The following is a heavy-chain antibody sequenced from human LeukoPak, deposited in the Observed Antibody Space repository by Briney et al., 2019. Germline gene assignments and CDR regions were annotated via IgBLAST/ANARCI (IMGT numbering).Heavy chain of an antibody. CDR2: IIPILGIA. CDR1: GGTFSSYT. J-gene: IGHJ3*02. V-gene: IGHV1-69*02. Sequence: SVKVSCXASGGTFSSYTISWVRQAPGQGLEWMGRIIPILGIANYAQKFQGRVTITADKSTSTAYMELSSLRSEDTAVYYCARVLAAAGTGAFDIWGQGTMVTVSS. D-gene: IGHD6-13*01. CDR3: ARVLAAAGTGAFDI.